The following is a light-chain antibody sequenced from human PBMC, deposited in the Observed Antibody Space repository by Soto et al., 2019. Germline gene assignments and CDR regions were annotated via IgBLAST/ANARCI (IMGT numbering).Light chain of an antibody. CDR3: QKCDYLPI. J-gene: IGKJ3*01. CDR1: HDITSY. V-gene: IGKV1-33*01. Sequence: DIQMTQSPSSLSASVGDRVTITCQASHDITSYLNWYQHKPGKAPKLLIDDASILEAGVPSRFSGSGSGTHFNFTISSLQPEDVATYYCQKCDYLPIFGPANTVDFK. CDR2: DAS.